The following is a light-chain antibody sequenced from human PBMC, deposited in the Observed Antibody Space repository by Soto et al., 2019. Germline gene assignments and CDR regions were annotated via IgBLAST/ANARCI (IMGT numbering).Light chain of an antibody. V-gene: IGKV1-39*01. CDR2: AAS. Sequence: DIQMTQSPSSLSASVGDRVTITCRASQSISSYLNWYQQKPGKAPKLLIYAASSLQSGVPSRFSGSGSRTDFTLTISSLQPEDFATYYCQQSYSTPLTFGGGTNVEIK. CDR1: QSISSY. CDR3: QQSYSTPLT. J-gene: IGKJ4*01.